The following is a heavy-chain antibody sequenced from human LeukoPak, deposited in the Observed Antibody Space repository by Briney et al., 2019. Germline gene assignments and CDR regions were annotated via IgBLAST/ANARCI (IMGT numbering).Heavy chain of an antibody. Sequence: GGSLRLSCAASGLTFSNYWMSWVRQAPGKGLEWVANIRQDGNEKKYLDSVKGRFTISRDNAKNSLYLQMNSLRAEDTALYYCARDLWAIRVLDGFDYWGQGTLVTVSS. CDR1: GLTFSNYW. V-gene: IGHV3-7*03. D-gene: IGHD1-1*01. CDR3: ARDLWAIRVLDGFDY. J-gene: IGHJ4*02. CDR2: IRQDGNEK.